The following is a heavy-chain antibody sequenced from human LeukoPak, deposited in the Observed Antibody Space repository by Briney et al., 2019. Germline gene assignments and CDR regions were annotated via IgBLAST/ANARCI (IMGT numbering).Heavy chain of an antibody. J-gene: IGHJ4*02. CDR1: GFTFSSYG. Sequence: GGSLRLSCAASGFTFSSYGMHWVRQAPGKGLEWVAFIRYDGSNKYYADSVKGRFTISRDNSKNTLYLQMNSLRAEDTAVYYCAKCHISACYTLDYWGQGTLVTVSS. CDR2: IRYDGSNK. CDR3: AKCHISACYTLDY. V-gene: IGHV3-30*02. D-gene: IGHD2-2*02.